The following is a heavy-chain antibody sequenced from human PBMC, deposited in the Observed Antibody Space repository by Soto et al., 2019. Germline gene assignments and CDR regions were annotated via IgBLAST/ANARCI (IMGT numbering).Heavy chain of an antibody. J-gene: IGHJ6*02. CDR2: INHSGST. Sequence: SETLSLTCAVYGGSFSGYYWSWIRQPPGKGLEWIGEINHSGSTNYNPSLKSRVTISVDTSKNQFSLKLSSVTAADTAVYYCARVFSWPSCYYYGMDVWGQGTTVTVSS. CDR1: GGSFSGYY. CDR3: ARVFSWPSCYYYGMDV. D-gene: IGHD6-13*01. V-gene: IGHV4-34*01.